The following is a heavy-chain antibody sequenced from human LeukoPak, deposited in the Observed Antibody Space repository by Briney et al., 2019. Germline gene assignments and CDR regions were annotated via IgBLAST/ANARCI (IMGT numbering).Heavy chain of an antibody. CDR2: ISYDGSNK. J-gene: IGHJ6*04. V-gene: IGHV3-30*18. Sequence: PGGSLRLSCAASGFTFSSYCMHWVRQAPGKGLEWVAVISYDGSNKYYGDSVKGRFTISRDNSKNTLYLQMNSLRADDTAVYYCAKEKRVRGVINVYYGTDAWGKGTTVTVSS. D-gene: IGHD3-10*01. CDR1: GFTFSSYC. CDR3: AKEKRVRGVINVYYGTDA.